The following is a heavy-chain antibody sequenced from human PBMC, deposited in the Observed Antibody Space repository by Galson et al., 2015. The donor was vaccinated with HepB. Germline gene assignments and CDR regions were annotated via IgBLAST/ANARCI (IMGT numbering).Heavy chain of an antibody. CDR1: GFTFSDYH. CDR2: ISSSGSTI. J-gene: IGHJ3*02. D-gene: IGHD3-3*01. Sequence: SLRLSCAASGFTFSDYHMSWIRQAPGKGLEWVSYISSSGSTIYYADSVKGRFTISRDNAKNSLYLQMNSLRAEDTAVYYFARAPLSDCWSGYYPPAFDIWGQGTMVTVSS. V-gene: IGHV3-11*01. CDR3: ARAPLSDCWSGYYPPAFDI.